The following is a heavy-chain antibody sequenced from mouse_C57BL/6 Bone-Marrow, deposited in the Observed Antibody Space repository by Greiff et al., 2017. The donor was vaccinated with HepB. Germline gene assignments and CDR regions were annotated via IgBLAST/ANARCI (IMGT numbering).Heavy chain of an antibody. CDR2: IDPSASYP. V-gene: IGHV1-69*01. D-gene: IGHD2-4*01. Sequence: QVQLQQPGAELVMPGASVKLSCKASGYTFTSYWMHWVKQRPGQGLEWIGEIDPSASYPNYNQKFKGKSTLTVDKSSSTAYMQLSSLTSEDSAVYYCARDYDYYFDYWGQGTTLTVSS. CDR1: GYTFTSYW. J-gene: IGHJ2*01. CDR3: ARDYDYYFDY.